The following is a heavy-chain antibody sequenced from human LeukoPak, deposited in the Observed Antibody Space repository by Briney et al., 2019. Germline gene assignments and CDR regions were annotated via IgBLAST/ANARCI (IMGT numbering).Heavy chain of an antibody. CDR1: GYTFTGYY. J-gene: IGHJ3*02. Sequence: ASVKVSCKASGYTFTGYYMHWVRQAPGQRLEWMGWIVAGNGNTKYSQKLQGRVTITRDTAASTVYMELTSLRSEDTAVYYCARGWLARNVDAFDIWGQGTMVTVSS. CDR3: ARGWLARNVDAFDI. V-gene: IGHV1-3*01. CDR2: IVAGNGNT. D-gene: IGHD1-14*01.